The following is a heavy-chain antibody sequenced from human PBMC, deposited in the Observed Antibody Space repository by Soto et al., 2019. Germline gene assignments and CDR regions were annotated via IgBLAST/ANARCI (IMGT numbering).Heavy chain of an antibody. CDR2: LYASDST. CDR1: GFTVSSHY. D-gene: IGHD6-13*01. Sequence: EVQLVETGGGLIQPGGSLRLSCAASGFTVSSHYMSWVRQTPGKGLEWVSILYASDSTFYADSVEGRFTISRDNSKNILYLEMNTLRAEDTAVYHCTRGPRVDSAGTGAHWGQGTLVTVSS. CDR3: TRGPRVDSAGTGAH. J-gene: IGHJ4*02. V-gene: IGHV3-53*02.